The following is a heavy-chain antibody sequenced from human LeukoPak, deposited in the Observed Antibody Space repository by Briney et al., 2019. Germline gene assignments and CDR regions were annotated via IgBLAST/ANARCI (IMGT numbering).Heavy chain of an antibody. CDR3: AKWATTVTYVGYFDY. CDR1: GFTFSSYA. CDR2: ISGSGGST. V-gene: IGHV3-23*01. J-gene: IGHJ4*02. Sequence: GGSLRLSCAASGFTFSSYAMSWVRQAPGKGLEWVSAISGSGGSTYYAASVKGRFTISRDNSKNTLYLQMNSLRAGDTAVCYCAKWATTVTYVGYFDYWGQGTLVTVSS. D-gene: IGHD4-17*01.